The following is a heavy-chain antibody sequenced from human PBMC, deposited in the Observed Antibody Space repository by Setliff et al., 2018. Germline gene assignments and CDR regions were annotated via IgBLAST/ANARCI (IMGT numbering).Heavy chain of an antibody. D-gene: IGHD3-10*01. CDR2: LLGNRDIS. CDR3: AKDRPQGVNGRSLDY. CDR1: GGSISGYY. J-gene: IGHJ4*02. Sequence: ETLSLTCTVSGGSISGYYWNWVRQAPGRGLECVSTLLGNRDISHYADSVKGRFTISRDNSRNSLYLQMNSLRAEDTAVYYCAKDRPQGVNGRSLDYWGRGALVTVSS. V-gene: IGHV3-23*01.